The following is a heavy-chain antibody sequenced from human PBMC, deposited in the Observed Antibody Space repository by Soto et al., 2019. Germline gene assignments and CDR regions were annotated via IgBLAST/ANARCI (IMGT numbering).Heavy chain of an antibody. CDR1: GFTFDDYA. D-gene: IGHD6-13*01. V-gene: IGHV3-9*01. CDR3: AKGDSSSFYYGMDV. Sequence: EVQLVESGGGLVQPGRSLRLSCAASGFTFDDYAMHWVRQAPGKGLEWVSGISWNSGSIGYADSVKGRFTISRDNAKNSLYLQMNSLRAEDTASYYCAKGDSSSFYYGMDVWGQGTTVTVSS. CDR2: ISWNSGSI. J-gene: IGHJ6*02.